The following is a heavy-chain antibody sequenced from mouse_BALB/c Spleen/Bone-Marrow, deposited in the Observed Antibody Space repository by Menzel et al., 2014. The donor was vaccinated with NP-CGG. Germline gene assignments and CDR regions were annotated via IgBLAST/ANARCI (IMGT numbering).Heavy chain of an antibody. CDR3: ARWGKLGRGYFDV. Sequence: EVMLVESGAELVKPGASVKLSCTASGFNIKDTYMHWVKQRPEQGLEWIGRIDPANGNTKYDPKFQGKATITADTSSNTAYLQLSSLTSEDTAVYYCARWGKLGRGYFDVWGEGTTVTVSS. CDR1: GFNIKDTY. CDR2: IDPANGNT. V-gene: IGHV14-3*02. J-gene: IGHJ1*01. D-gene: IGHD4-1*01.